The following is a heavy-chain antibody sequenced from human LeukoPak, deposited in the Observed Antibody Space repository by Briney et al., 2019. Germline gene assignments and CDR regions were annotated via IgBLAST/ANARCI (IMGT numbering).Heavy chain of an antibody. J-gene: IGHJ4*02. CDR3: ARGGMITFGGVIVEN. CDR2: IYPSGST. V-gene: IGHV4-61*02. CDR1: GGSISSGSYY. Sequence: PSQTLSLTCTVSGGSISSGSYYWSWIRQPAGKGLEWIGRIYPSGSTNYNPSLKSRVTISVDTSKNQLSLKLSSVTAADTAVYYCARGGMITFGGVIVENWGQGTLVTVSS. D-gene: IGHD3-16*02.